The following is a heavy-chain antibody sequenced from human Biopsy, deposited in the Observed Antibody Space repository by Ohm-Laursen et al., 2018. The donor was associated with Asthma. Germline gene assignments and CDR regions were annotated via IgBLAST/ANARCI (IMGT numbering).Heavy chain of an antibody. CDR3: ARRITIFGVVQKDHGMDA. Sequence: SDTLSLTCTVSGGSMTPTSLYWDWIRQPPGKGLEWIGYISYGGKTSYNPSLQNRVTISRDTSKNQFSLRLASVTAADSAVYFCARRITIFGVVQKDHGMDAWGQGTTVIVSS. V-gene: IGHV4-39*01. CDR2: ISYGGKT. J-gene: IGHJ6*02. D-gene: IGHD3-3*01. CDR1: GGSMTPTSLY.